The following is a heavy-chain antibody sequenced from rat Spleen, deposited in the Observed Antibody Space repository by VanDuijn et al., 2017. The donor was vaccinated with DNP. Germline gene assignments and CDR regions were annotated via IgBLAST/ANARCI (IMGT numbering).Heavy chain of an antibody. CDR1: GFSLTGYS. CDR3: SREGQPYYAMDA. J-gene: IGHJ4*01. D-gene: IGHD1-5*01. V-gene: IGHV2S12*01. CDR2: ISSGGDT. Sequence: QVQLTESGPGLVQPSETLSLTCAVSGFSLTGYSVFWVRQPPGKGLEWIATISSGGDTYYNSVLKSRLSISRDTSKNQVFLKMNSLQTEDTAIYFCSREGQPYYAMDAWGQGTSVTVSS.